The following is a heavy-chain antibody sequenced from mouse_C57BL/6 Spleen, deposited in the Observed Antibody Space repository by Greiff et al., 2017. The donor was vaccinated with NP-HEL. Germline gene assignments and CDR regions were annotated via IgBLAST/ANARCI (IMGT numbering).Heavy chain of an antibody. CDR3: ARNSPLPYAMDY. CDR1: GFSLTSYG. Sequence: QVQLKESGPGLVQPSQSLSITCTVSGFSLTSYGVHWVRQSPGKGLEWLGVIWSGGSTDYNAAFISRLSISKDNSKSQVFFKMNSLQADDTAIYYCARNSPLPYAMDYWGQGTSVTVSS. CDR2: IWSGGST. D-gene: IGHD2-10*01. V-gene: IGHV2-2*01. J-gene: IGHJ4*01.